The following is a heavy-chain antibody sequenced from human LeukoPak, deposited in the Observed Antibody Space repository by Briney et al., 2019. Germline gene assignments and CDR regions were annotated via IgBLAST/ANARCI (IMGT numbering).Heavy chain of an antibody. CDR3: AKDEVLRRDGYKSRIGYYFDY. J-gene: IGHJ4*02. V-gene: IGHV3-74*01. CDR1: GFTFSSYW. D-gene: IGHD5-24*01. Sequence: PGGSLRLSCAASGFTFSSYWMHWARQAPGKGLVWVSRINSDGSSTSYADSVKGRFTISRDNSKNTLYLQMNSLRAEDTAVYYCAKDEVLRRDGYKSRIGYYFDYWGQGTLVTVSS. CDR2: INSDGSST.